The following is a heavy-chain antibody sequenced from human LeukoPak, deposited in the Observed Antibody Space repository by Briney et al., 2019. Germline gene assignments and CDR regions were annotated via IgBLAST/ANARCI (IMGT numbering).Heavy chain of an antibody. D-gene: IGHD5-24*01. CDR1: GGTFSTYA. CDR3: ARDGGWLQTQNHYYYHGMDV. CDR2: ILPIFDMA. J-gene: IGHJ6*02. V-gene: IGHV1-69*04. Sequence: WASVKVSFKASGGTFSTYAITWVRQAPGQGLEWMGRILPIFDMANYAQKFQGRVTITADTSTRTAYMELSSLRSDDTAVYYCARDGGWLQTQNHYYYHGMDVWGQGTTLSVSS.